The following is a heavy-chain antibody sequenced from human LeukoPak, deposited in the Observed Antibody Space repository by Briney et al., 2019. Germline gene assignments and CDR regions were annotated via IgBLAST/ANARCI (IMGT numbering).Heavy chain of an antibody. V-gene: IGHV3-30-3*01. Sequence: GRSLRLSCAASGFTFSSYAMHWVRQAPGKGLEWVAVISYDGSNKYYADPVKGRFTISRDNSKNTLYLQMNSLRAEDTAVYYCARRALADFDYWGQGTLVTVSS. CDR3: ARRALADFDY. CDR2: ISYDGSNK. D-gene: IGHD6-19*01. CDR1: GFTFSSYA. J-gene: IGHJ4*02.